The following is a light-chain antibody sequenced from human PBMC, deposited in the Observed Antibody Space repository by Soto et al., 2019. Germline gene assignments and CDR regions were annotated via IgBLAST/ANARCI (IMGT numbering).Light chain of an antibody. Sequence: QSVLTQPASVSGSPGQSITISCTGTTNDVGAYDYVSWYQQHPGKAPKVMIYEVTKRPSGVSNRFSGSKSGNTASLTISGLQAEDEADYYCGSWDSSLSAYVFGTGTKVTVL. CDR2: EVT. CDR1: TNDVGAYDY. V-gene: IGLV2-14*01. J-gene: IGLJ1*01. CDR3: GSWDSSLSAYV.